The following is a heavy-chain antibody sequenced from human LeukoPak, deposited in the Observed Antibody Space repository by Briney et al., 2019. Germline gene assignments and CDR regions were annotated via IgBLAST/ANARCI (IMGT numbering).Heavy chain of an antibody. CDR3: ARDGDYYGSGSPHHFDY. J-gene: IGHJ4*02. CDR1: GYTFTGYY. CDR2: INPNSGGT. D-gene: IGHD3-10*01. V-gene: IGHV1-2*06. Sequence: ASVKVSCKASGYTFTGYYMHWVRQAPGQGLEWMGRINPNSGGTNYAQKFQGRVTMTRDTSISTAYMELSSLRSEDTAVYYCARDGDYYGSGSPHHFDYWGQGTLVTVSS.